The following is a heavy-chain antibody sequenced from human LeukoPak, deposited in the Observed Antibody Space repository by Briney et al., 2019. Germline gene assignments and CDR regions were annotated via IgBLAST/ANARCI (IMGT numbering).Heavy chain of an antibody. V-gene: IGHV1-2*02. CDR1: GYTFTGYY. Sequence: GASVKVSCKASGYTFTGYYMHWVRQAPGQGLEWMGWINPNSGGTNYAQKFQGRVTMTRDTSISTAYTELSRLRSDDTAVYYCARGGYCSSTSCVFDYWGQGTLVTVSS. J-gene: IGHJ4*02. CDR3: ARGGYCSSTSCVFDY. D-gene: IGHD2-2*01. CDR2: INPNSGGT.